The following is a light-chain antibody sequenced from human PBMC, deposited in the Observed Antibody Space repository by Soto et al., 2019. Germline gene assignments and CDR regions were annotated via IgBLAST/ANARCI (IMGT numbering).Light chain of an antibody. Sequence: QSALTQPASVSGSPGQSITFSCTGASSDVGLYDFVSWYQQHPGKAPKLLIYEVTYRPSGVSSRFSGSKSGNTASLTISGLQAEDEADYYCNSYTRFSTYVFGTGTKVTVL. CDR3: NSYTRFSTYV. CDR1: SSDVGLYDF. V-gene: IGLV2-14*01. J-gene: IGLJ1*01. CDR2: EVT.